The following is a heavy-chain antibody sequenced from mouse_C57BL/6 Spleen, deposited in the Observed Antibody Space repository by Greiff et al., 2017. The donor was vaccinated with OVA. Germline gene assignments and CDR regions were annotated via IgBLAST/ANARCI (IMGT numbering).Heavy chain of an antibody. CDR2: ISSGGSYT. Sequence: EVQRVESGGDLVKPGGSLKLSCAASGFTFSSYGMSWVRQTPDKRLEWVATISSGGSYTYYPDSVKGRFTISRDNAKNTLYLQMSSLKSEDTAMYYCARRYYSNLGFDYWGQGTTLTVSS. CDR3: ARRYYSNLGFDY. V-gene: IGHV5-6*01. CDR1: GFTFSSYG. J-gene: IGHJ2*01. D-gene: IGHD2-5*01.